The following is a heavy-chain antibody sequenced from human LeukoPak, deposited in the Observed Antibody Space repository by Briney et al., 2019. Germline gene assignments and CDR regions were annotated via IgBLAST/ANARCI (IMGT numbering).Heavy chain of an antibody. CDR1: GFTFSSYE. CDR3: AREVAGPASEY. Sequence: PGGSLRLSCAASGFTFSSYEMSWVRQAPGKGLEWVSYISSRGNSRYHSDSVKGRFTISRDNAKNSLYLQMNSLRAEDTAVYYCAREVAGPASEYWGQGTLVTVSS. CDR2: ISSRGNSR. D-gene: IGHD6-19*01. J-gene: IGHJ4*02. V-gene: IGHV3-48*03.